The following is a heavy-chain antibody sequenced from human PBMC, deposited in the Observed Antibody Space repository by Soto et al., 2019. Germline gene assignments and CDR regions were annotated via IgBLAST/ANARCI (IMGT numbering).Heavy chain of an antibody. J-gene: IGHJ6*02. CDR1: GYTFTGYY. D-gene: IGHD3-9*01. Sequence: ASVKVSCKASGYTFTGYYMHWVRQAPGQGLEWMGWINPNSGGTNYAQKFQGWVTMTRDTSISTAYMELSRLRSDDTAVYYCARESFFGGHILTGYPYYYYYGMDVWGQGTTVTVSS. V-gene: IGHV1-2*04. CDR3: ARESFFGGHILTGYPYYYYYGMDV. CDR2: INPNSGGT.